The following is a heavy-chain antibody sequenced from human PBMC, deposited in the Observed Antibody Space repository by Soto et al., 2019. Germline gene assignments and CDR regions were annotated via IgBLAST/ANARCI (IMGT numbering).Heavy chain of an antibody. CDR2: IIPIFGTA. J-gene: IGHJ4*02. Sequence: SVKVSCKASGGTFSSYAISWVRQAPGQGLEWMGGIIPIFGTANYAQKFQGRVTITADESTSTAYMELSSLRSEDTAVYYCAREGEDYGGKVDFDYWGQGTLVTVSS. CDR1: GGTFSSYA. CDR3: AREGEDYGGKVDFDY. V-gene: IGHV1-69*13. D-gene: IGHD4-17*01.